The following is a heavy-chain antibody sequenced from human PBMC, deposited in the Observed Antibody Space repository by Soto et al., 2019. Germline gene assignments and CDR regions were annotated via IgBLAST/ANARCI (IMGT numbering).Heavy chain of an antibody. CDR2: INHGGRV. J-gene: IGHJ5*01. D-gene: IGHD3-22*01. V-gene: IGHV4-34*01. Sequence: PSETLSLTCAVYGGSFSGHSWTWIRQSPGKGLEWIGDINHGGRVNYSPSLKSRVTISLDTSKNQFSLTLSAVTAADTAMYYCSTRAYDTNGYYRFDPWGQGTLVTVSS. CDR1: GGSFSGHS. CDR3: STRAYDTNGYYRFDP.